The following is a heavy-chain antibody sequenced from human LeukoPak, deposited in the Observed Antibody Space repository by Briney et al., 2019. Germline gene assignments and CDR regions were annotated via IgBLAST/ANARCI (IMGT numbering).Heavy chain of an antibody. D-gene: IGHD1-26*01. J-gene: IGHJ4*02. CDR3: ARLGGWGGSYFSTRNPYFDY. V-gene: IGHV4-59*08. CDR2: IYYSGST. Sequence: SETLSLTCTVSGGSISSYYWSWIRQPPGKGLEWIGYIYYSGSTNYNPTLKSRVTISVDTSKNQFSLKLSSVTAADTAVYYCARLGGWGGSYFSTRNPYFDYWGQGTLVTVSS. CDR1: GGSISSYY.